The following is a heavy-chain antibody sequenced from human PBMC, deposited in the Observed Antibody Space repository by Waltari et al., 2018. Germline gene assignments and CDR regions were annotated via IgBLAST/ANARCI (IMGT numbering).Heavy chain of an antibody. CDR3: ARDADGDYYDSSGYMLDY. CDR1: GSAFTGHS. V-gene: IGHV1-2*02. Sequence: QVQLVQSGAEVKNPGASVEVSCKDSGSAFTGHSLHWVRQVPGPGLEWMGWINPNSGGTNYAQKFQGRVTMTSDTSISTAYMELSRLRSDDTAVYYCARDADGDYYDSSGYMLDYWGQGTLVTVSS. CDR2: INPNSGGT. J-gene: IGHJ4*02. D-gene: IGHD3-22*01.